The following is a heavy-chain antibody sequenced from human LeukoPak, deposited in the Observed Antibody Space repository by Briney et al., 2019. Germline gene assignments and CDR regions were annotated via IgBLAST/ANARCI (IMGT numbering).Heavy chain of an antibody. CDR3: ARGRGVPYYYDSSGYYPADY. D-gene: IGHD3-22*01. CDR1: GASTSSGDYY. Sequence: SETLSLTCTVSGASTSSGDYYWSWIRQPPGKGLECIGHIYYSGSTYYNPSLRSRVTISVDTSKNQFSLKLSSVTAADTAVYYCARGRGVPYYYDSSGYYPADYWGQGTLVTVSS. CDR2: IYYSGST. J-gene: IGHJ4*02. V-gene: IGHV4-30-4*01.